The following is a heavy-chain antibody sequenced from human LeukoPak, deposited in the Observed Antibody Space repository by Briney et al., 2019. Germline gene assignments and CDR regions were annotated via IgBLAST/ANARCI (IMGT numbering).Heavy chain of an antibody. CDR1: GGTFSSYA. CDR3: ASLVTATVNWFDP. J-gene: IGHJ5*02. Sequence: ASVKVSCKASGGTFSSYAISWVRQAPGQGLEWMGGIIPIFGTANYAQKFQGRVTITADESTSTAYMELSSLRSEDTAVYYCASLVTATVNWFDPWGQGTLVTVSS. D-gene: IGHD2-21*02. V-gene: IGHV1-69*13. CDR2: IIPIFGTA.